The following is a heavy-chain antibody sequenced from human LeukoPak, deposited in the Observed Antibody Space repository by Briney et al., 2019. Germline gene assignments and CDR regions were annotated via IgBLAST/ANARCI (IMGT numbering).Heavy chain of an antibody. V-gene: IGHV3-30-3*01. J-gene: IGHJ4*02. CDR3: ARELTYYYDSSGHFDY. CDR2: ISYDGSNK. CDR1: GFTFSSYA. Sequence: GGSLRLSCAASGFTFSSYAMHWVRQAPGKGLEWVAVISYDGSNKYYADSVKGRFTISRDNSKNTLYLQMNSLRAEDTAVYYCARELTYYYDSSGHFDYWGQGTLVTVSS. D-gene: IGHD3-22*01.